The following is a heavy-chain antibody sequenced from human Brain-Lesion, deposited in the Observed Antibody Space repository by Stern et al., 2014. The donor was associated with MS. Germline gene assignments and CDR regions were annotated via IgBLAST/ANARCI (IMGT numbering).Heavy chain of an antibody. D-gene: IGHD2-2*01. Sequence: QVQLVQSGPGLVKPSQTLSLSCTVSGGSISSGGYYWSWIRQPAGKGLEWIGRIFNSGSTSYNPSLKSRVTISIATPKNQFSLRLNSMTAADTAVYYCARGRVVPGFQYYATDVWGQGTTVIVSS. CDR2: IFNSGST. V-gene: IGHV4-61*02. J-gene: IGHJ6*02. CDR1: GGSISSGGYY. CDR3: ARGRVVPGFQYYATDV.